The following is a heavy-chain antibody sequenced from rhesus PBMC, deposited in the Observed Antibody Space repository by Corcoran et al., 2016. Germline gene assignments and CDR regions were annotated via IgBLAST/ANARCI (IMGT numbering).Heavy chain of an antibody. CDR2: VDPEDGEA. CDR1: GYTFTDYY. J-gene: IGHJ4*01. V-gene: IGHV1-111*02. CDR3: ATGGSKSLDY. D-gene: IGHD4-23*01. Sequence: EVQLVQSGAEVKKPGASVKISCKASGYTFTDYYLHWVRQAPGKGLAWMGRVDPEDGEAIHAKKFQDRVTITADTSTDTAYMELSSLRSEDTAVYYCATGGSKSLDYWGQGVLVTVSS.